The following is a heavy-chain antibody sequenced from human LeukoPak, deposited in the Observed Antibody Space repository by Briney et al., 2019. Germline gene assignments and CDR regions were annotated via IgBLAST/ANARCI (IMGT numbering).Heavy chain of an antibody. V-gene: IGHV4-34*01. CDR2: INHSGST. Sequence: PSETLSLTCAVYGGSFNGYYWRWIRQPPGKGLEWIGEINHSGSTNYNPSLKSRVTISVDTSKNQFSLKLSSVTAADAAVYYCARLKSYYRPQYFDYWGQGTLVTVSS. CDR1: GGSFNGYY. CDR3: ARLKSYYRPQYFDY. J-gene: IGHJ4*02. D-gene: IGHD3-10*01.